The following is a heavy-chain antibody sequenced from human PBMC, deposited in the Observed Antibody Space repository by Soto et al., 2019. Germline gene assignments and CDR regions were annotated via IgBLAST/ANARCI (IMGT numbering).Heavy chain of an antibody. D-gene: IGHD2-2*01. CDR3: ATSTIVVPDGLGDY. J-gene: IGHJ4*02. CDR2: ISGSVGST. V-gene: IGHV3-23*01. Sequence: EVQLLESGGGLVQPGGSLRLSCAASGFTFSSYAMSWVRQAPGKGLEWVSAISGSVGSTSYADSVKGRFTISRDNSKNTLYLQLNSLRAEDTAVYYCATSTIVVPDGLGDYWGQGTPVTVSS. CDR1: GFTFSSYA.